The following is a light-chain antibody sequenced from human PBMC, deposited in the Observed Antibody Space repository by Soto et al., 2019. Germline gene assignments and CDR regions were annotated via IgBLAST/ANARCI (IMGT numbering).Light chain of an antibody. CDR3: SSYTSSSTWV. CDR2: EVS. Sequence: QAASVSGSPGHSITISCTGTSSDVGGYNYVSWYQHLPGKAPKLMIHEVSNRPSGVSNRFSGSKSGNTASLTISGLQVEDEADYYCSSYTSSSTWVFGGGTKLTVL. CDR1: SSDVGGYNY. V-gene: IGLV2-14*01. J-gene: IGLJ3*02.